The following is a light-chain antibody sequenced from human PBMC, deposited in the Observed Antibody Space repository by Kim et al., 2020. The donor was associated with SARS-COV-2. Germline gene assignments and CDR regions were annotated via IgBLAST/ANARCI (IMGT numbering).Light chain of an antibody. CDR1: SLRSYY. J-gene: IGLJ2*01. V-gene: IGLV3-19*01. Sequence: VALGQTVRITCQGNSLRSYYASWYQQKPGQAPVLVIYGKNNRPSGIPDRFSGSSSGNTASLTITGAQAEEEADYYCNSRDSSGNLFGGGTKLTVL. CDR3: NSRDSSGNL. CDR2: GKN.